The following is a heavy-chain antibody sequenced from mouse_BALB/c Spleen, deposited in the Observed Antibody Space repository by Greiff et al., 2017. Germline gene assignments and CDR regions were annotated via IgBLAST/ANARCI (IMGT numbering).Heavy chain of an antibody. Sequence: VQLQQSGAELVKPGASVKLSCTASGFNIKDTYMHWVKQRPEQGLEWIGRIDPANGNTKYDPKFQGKATITADTSSNTAYLQLSSLTSEDTAVYYCALYYYGSSYGYWGQGTTLTVSS. V-gene: IGHV14-3*02. CDR1: GFNIKDTY. J-gene: IGHJ2*01. CDR3: ALYYYGSSYGY. D-gene: IGHD1-1*01. CDR2: IDPANGNT.